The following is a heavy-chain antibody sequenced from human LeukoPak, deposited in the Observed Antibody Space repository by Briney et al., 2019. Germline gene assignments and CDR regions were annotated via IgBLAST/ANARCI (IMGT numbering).Heavy chain of an antibody. CDR3: ARVRSY. J-gene: IGHJ4*02. CDR2: IKQDGSEK. D-gene: IGHD3-10*01. V-gene: IGHV3-7*01. CDR1: GFTFSSYA. Sequence: AGGSLRLSCAASGFTFSSYAMSWVRQAPGKGLEWVANIKQDGSEKDYVDSVKGRFTISRDNAKNSLYLQMNSLRAEDTGVYYCARVRSYWGQGTLVTVSS.